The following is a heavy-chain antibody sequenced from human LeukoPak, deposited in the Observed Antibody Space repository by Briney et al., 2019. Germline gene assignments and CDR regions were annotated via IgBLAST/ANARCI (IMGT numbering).Heavy chain of an antibody. V-gene: IGHV3-23*01. J-gene: IGHJ4*02. CDR1: GFMFSSYA. CDR3: AKYRNYNFWSDFDY. CDR2: ISGSGGST. Sequence: GGSLRLSCAASGFMFSSYAMSWVRQAPGKGLEWVSAISGSGGSTYYADSVKGRFTISRDNSKNTLYLQMNSLRAEDTAVYYCAKYRNYNFWSDFDYWGQGTLVTVSS. D-gene: IGHD3-3*01.